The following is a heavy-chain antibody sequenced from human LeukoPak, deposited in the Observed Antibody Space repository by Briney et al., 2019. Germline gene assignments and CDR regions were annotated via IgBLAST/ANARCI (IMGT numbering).Heavy chain of an antibody. V-gene: IGHV1-2*02. J-gene: IGHJ4*02. D-gene: IGHD6-19*01. CDR2: INPNSGGT. CDR3: ARAFTSLEWLAHQDYYFDY. CDR1: GYTFTGYY. Sequence: GASVKVSCKASGYTFTGYYMHWVRQAPGQGLKWMGWINPNSGGTNYAQKFQGRVTMTRDTSISTAYMELSRLRSDDTAVYYCARAFTSLEWLAHQDYYFDYWGQGTLVTVSS.